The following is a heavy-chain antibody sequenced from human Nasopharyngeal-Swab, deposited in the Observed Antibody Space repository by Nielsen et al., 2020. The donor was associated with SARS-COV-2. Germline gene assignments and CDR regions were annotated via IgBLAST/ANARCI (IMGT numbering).Heavy chain of an antibody. J-gene: IGHJ4*02. CDR1: GFTVSSNY. V-gene: IGHV3-53*01. D-gene: IGHD3-10*01. Sequence: GESLKISCAASGFTVSSNYMSWVRQAPGKGLEWVSVIYSGGSTYYADSVKGRFTISRDNSKNTLYLQMNSLRAEDTAVYYCAREGRDRYFDYWGQGTLVTVSS. CDR3: AREGRDRYFDY. CDR2: IYSGGST.